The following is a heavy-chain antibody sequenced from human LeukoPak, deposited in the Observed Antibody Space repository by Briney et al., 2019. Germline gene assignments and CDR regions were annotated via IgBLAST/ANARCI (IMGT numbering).Heavy chain of an antibody. Sequence: GGSLRLSCAASGFTFSSYVMHWGRQAPGKGLEYVSAISSNGGSTYYAKSVKGRFTISRDNSKNTLYLQMGSLRAEDMAVYYCARNGLEQDYYYMDVWGKGTTVTVSS. CDR2: ISSNGGST. V-gene: IGHV3-64*01. CDR1: GFTFSSYV. D-gene: IGHD1/OR15-1a*01. CDR3: ARNGLEQDYYYMDV. J-gene: IGHJ6*03.